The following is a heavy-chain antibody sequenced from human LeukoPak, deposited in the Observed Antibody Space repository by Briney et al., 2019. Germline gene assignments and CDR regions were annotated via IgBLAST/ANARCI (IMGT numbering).Heavy chain of an antibody. D-gene: IGHD2-2*02. CDR2: ISAYNGNT. Sequence: GASVKVSCKASGYPFTSYGISWVRQAPGQGLEWMGWISAYNGNTNYAQKLQGRVTMTTDTSTSTAYMELRSLRSDDTAVYYCTRSYCSSTSCYNGYWGQGTLVTVSS. J-gene: IGHJ4*02. V-gene: IGHV1-18*01. CDR1: GYPFTSYG. CDR3: TRSYCSSTSCYNGY.